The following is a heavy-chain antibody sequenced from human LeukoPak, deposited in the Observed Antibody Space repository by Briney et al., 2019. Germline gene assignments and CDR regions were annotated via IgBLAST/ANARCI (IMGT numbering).Heavy chain of an antibody. Sequence: GGSLRLSCAASGFTFSSYAMHWVRQAPGKGLEWVAVISYDGSNKYYADSVKGRFTISRDNSKNTLYLQMNSLRAEDTAVYYCARVKIRDDYGDYGGYLDYWGQGTLVTVSS. J-gene: IGHJ4*02. V-gene: IGHV3-30-3*01. CDR3: ARVKIRDDYGDYGGYLDY. D-gene: IGHD4-17*01. CDR1: GFTFSSYA. CDR2: ISYDGSNK.